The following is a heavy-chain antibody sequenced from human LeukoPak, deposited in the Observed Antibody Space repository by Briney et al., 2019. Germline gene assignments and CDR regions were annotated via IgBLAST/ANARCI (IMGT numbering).Heavy chain of an antibody. D-gene: IGHD3-9*01. CDR3: ARAPYDILTGYSLNWFDP. CDR2: INGDNGNT. J-gene: IGHJ5*02. V-gene: IGHV1-3*01. CDR1: GYTFTSYA. Sequence: GASVNVSCKASGYTFTSYAMHWVRQAPGQRLEWMGWINGDNGNTKYSQKFQGRVTITRDTSAYTAYMELRSLSSADTAVYFCARAPYDILTGYSLNWFDPWGQGTLVTVSS.